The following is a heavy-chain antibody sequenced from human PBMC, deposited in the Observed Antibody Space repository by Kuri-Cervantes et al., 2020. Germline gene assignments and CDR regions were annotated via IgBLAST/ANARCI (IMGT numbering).Heavy chain of an antibody. CDR1: GFTFSSYA. Sequence: GGSLRLSCAASGFTFSSYAMSWVRQAPGKGLEWVSGISWNSGSIGYADSVKGRFTISRDNSKNTLYLQMTSLRAEDTAVYYCARDLSGYDERAVADAFDIWGQGTMVTVSS. V-gene: IGHV3-23*01. D-gene: IGHD5-12*01. J-gene: IGHJ3*02. CDR2: ISWNSGSI. CDR3: ARDLSGYDERAVADAFDI.